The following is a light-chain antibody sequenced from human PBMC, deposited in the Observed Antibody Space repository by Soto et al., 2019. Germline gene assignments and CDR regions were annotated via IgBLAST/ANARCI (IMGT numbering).Light chain of an antibody. J-gene: IGLJ3*02. CDR1: NSDIGGYNS. Sequence: QTVVTQPASVSGSPGQSITFSCTGTNSDIGGYNSVAWYQQHPGKAPQLLIYDVTNRPTGVSDRFSGSKSANTASLTISGLQADDEADYYCSSFTGSSTWVFGGGTKLTVL. CDR3: SSFTGSSTWV. CDR2: DVT. V-gene: IGLV2-14*03.